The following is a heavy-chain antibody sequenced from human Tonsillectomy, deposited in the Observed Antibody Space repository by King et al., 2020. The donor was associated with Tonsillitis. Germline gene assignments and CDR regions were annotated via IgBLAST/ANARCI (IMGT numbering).Heavy chain of an antibody. CDR1: GFTFRSYG. Sequence: VQLVESGGGVVQPGRSLRLSCAASGFTFRSYGMHWVRQAPGKGLEWVADISYDGSNKYYADSVKGRFTISRDNSKNTLYLQMNSLRAEDTALYYCAKENDSSRAYFYYGMDVWGQGTTVTVSS. J-gene: IGHJ6*02. CDR2: ISYDGSNK. CDR3: AKENDSSRAYFYYGMDV. D-gene: IGHD6-13*01. V-gene: IGHV3-30*18.